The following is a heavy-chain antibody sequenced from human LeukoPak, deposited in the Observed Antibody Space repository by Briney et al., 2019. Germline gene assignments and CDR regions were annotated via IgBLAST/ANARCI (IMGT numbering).Heavy chain of an antibody. J-gene: IGHJ6*03. V-gene: IGHV3-30*18. CDR1: GFTFSDSA. D-gene: IGHD5-18*01. CDR3: AKVGPGYTFNYFYMDV. Sequence: PGTSLRLSCVASGFTFSDSAMHWVRQSPDKGLEWLAAISYDGSNPYYADFVKGRLIISRDNSKNTLFLQLNSLRVEDTALYYCAKVGPGYTFNYFYMDVWGKGTTVIVSS. CDR2: ISYDGSNP.